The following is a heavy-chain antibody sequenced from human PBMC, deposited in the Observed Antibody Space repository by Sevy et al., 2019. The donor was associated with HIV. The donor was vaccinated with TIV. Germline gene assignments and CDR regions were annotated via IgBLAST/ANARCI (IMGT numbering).Heavy chain of an antibody. Sequence: GGSLRLSCAASGFTFSIYTMSWVRQAPGKGLECVSYIVGSSRTIYYADSVKGRYTISRDNAKNSLYLQMNSLRAEDTAVYYCAREIVGRPFDILGQGTMVTVSS. V-gene: IGHV3-48*01. CDR1: GFTFSIYT. D-gene: IGHD1-26*01. J-gene: IGHJ3*02. CDR2: IVGSSRTI. CDR3: AREIVGRPFDI.